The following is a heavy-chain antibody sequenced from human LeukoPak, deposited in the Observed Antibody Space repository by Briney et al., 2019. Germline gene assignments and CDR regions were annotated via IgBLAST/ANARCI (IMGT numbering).Heavy chain of an antibody. CDR1: GFTFSNAW. D-gene: IGHD6-13*01. J-gene: IGHJ4*02. CDR3: TTVKWGGSWYVDN. V-gene: IGHV3-15*01. Sequence: GGSLRLSCAASGFTFSNAWMTWVRQAPGKGLEWVGRIKSKTEGGTTDYTAPVKGRFIISRDDSKNTVYVQMNSLRTEDTGVYYCTTVKWGGSWYVDNWGQGTLVTVSS. CDR2: IKSKTEGGTT.